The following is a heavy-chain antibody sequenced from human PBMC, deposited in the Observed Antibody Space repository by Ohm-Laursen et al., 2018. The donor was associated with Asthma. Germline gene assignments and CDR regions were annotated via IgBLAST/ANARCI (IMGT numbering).Heavy chain of an antibody. J-gene: IGHJ4*02. V-gene: IGHV3-30-3*01. D-gene: IGHD3-10*01. Sequence: SLRLSCTASGFTFSSNAMHWVRQAPGKGLEWVAVISKDGSNKYYAESVKGRFTISRDNSMNTLYVQMNSLRAEDTAVYYCARNHYYSSGTYFDYWGQGALVTVSS. CDR2: ISKDGSNK. CDR3: ARNHYYSSGTYFDY. CDR1: GFTFSSNA.